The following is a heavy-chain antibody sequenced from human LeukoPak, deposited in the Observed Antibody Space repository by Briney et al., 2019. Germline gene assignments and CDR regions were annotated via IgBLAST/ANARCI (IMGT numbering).Heavy chain of an antibody. D-gene: IGHD1-26*01. J-gene: IGHJ4*02. CDR3: AKDNGGVGATTSFDY. CDR2: ISWDGGSA. CDR1: GFTFDDYT. Sequence: PGGSLRLSCAASGFTFDDYTMHWVRQAPGKGLEWVSLISWDGGSAYYADSVKGRFTISRDNSKNSLYLQMNSLRTEDTALYYCAKDNGGVGATTSFDYWGQGTLVTVSS. V-gene: IGHV3-43*01.